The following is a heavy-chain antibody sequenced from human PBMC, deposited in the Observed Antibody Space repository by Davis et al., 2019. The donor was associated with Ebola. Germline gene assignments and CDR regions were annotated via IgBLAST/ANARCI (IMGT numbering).Heavy chain of an antibody. V-gene: IGHV3-48*02. CDR2: IGASDEGI. CDR1: GFTFSLHA. J-gene: IGHJ4*02. Sequence: GESLKISCTASGFTFSLHAMYWFRQAPGKGLEWISHIGASDEGISYTDSVKGRFTISRDNAKDSLYLHMNSLRDEDMAVYYCARDRGSGNKFDYWGQGTLVTVSS. CDR3: ARDRGSGNKFDY. D-gene: IGHD3-10*01.